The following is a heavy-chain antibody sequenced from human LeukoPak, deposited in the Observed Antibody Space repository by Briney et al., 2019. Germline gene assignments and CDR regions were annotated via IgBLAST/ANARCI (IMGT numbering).Heavy chain of an antibody. J-gene: IGHJ4*02. CDR2: ISYHGKNK. D-gene: IGHD1-26*01. CDR3: ARWSGSYGYFDY. V-gene: IGHV3-30*04. CDR1: GFIFNTSA. Sequence: SGGSLRLSCGASGFIFNTSAMHWVRQAPGKGLEWVAVISYHGKNKYYAESVRGRFTISRDNSKNTLYLQMNSLNTEDTAVYYCARWSGSYGYFDYWGQGTLATVSS.